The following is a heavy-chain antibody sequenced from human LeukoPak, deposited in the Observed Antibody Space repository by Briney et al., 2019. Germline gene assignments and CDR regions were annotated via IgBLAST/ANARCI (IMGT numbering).Heavy chain of an antibody. CDR2: INQDGSEK. CDR3: ARGANVNVFDI. CDR1: GFSFSTYW. J-gene: IGHJ3*02. V-gene: IGHV3-7*02. Sequence: GGSLRLSCAASGFSFSTYWMSWVRQAPGKGLEWVAAINQDGSEKYYVDSVKGRFTISRDNAKNSLYLQVNSLRAEDTAVYYCARGANVNVFDIWGQGTMVTVSS.